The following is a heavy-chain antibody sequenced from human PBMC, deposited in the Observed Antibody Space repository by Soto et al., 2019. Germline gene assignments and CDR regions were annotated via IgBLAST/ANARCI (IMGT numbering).Heavy chain of an antibody. CDR3: AAGGGLPRYY. CDR1: GGSISSGGYS. D-gene: IGHD5-12*01. J-gene: IGHJ4*02. CDR2: IYHSGRT. Sequence: QLQLQESGSGLVKPSQTLSLTCAVSGGSISSGGYSWSWIRQPPGKGLEWIGYIYHSGRTYYNPSFKSRVTISVDRSKNQCSLKLSSVTAADTAVYYCAAGGGLPRYYWGQGTLVTVSS. V-gene: IGHV4-30-2*01.